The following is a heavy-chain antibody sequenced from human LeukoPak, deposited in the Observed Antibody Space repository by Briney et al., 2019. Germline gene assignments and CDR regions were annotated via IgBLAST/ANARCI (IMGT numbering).Heavy chain of an antibody. Sequence: SDTLSLTCTLSGGSISSSAYYWGSIRQPPAGGVEWHGSISYSGSTYYNPSLKSGVTTSVDMSTNHFSLQLSSVTAADTAAYYCARLGLVVAATQIDYWGQGTLVTVSS. CDR2: ISYSGST. CDR3: ARLGLVVAATQIDY. V-gene: IGHV4-39*02. CDR1: GGSISSSAYY. J-gene: IGHJ4*02. D-gene: IGHD2-15*01.